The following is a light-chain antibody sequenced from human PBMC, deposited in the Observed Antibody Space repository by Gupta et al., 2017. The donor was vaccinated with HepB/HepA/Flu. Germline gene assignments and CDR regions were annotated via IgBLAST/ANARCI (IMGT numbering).Light chain of an antibody. CDR2: AAS. CDR3: QQANSFPFT. V-gene: IGKV1-12*01. J-gene: IGKJ3*01. Sequence: DIQMTQSPSSVSASVGDRVTITCRASQSISTWLAWYQQEPGKAPKLLISAASNLQSGVPSRFSGSGSGTDFTLTISSLQPEDSATYYCQQANSFPFTFGHGTNVDIK. CDR1: QSISTW.